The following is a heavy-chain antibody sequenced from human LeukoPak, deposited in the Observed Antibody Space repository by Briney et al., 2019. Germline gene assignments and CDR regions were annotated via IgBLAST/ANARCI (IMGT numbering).Heavy chain of an antibody. CDR2: ISPGDSDT. CDR1: GYSFTSYW. D-gene: IGHD2-15*01. J-gene: IGHJ4*02. V-gene: IGHV5-51*01. CDR3: ARFSSVVAAPYYFDY. Sequence: KFGESLKISCKGSGYSFTSYWICWVRQMPGKGLEWMGIISPGDSDTRYSPYFQGQVTISADKSISTAYLQWSSLKASDTAMYYCARFSSVVAAPYYFDYWGQGTLVTVSS.